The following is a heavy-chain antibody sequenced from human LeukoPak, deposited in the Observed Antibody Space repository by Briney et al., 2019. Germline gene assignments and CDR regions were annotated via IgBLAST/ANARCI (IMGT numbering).Heavy chain of an antibody. J-gene: IGHJ4*02. CDR3: ARDPSYSSGWYDY. Sequence: ASVKVSCKASGYTFTGYHMHWVRQAPGQGLEWMGWINPNSGGTNYAQKFQGRVTMTRDTSISTAYMELSRLRSDDTAVYYCARDPSYSSGWYDYWGQGTLVTVSS. CDR2: INPNSGGT. D-gene: IGHD6-19*01. V-gene: IGHV1-2*02. CDR1: GYTFTGYH.